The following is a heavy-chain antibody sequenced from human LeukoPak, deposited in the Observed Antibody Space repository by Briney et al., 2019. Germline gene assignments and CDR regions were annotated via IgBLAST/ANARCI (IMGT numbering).Heavy chain of an antibody. J-gene: IGHJ4*02. CDR3: ARESRLGELPFPDY. CDR1: GFTFSSYG. CDR2: IWYDGSNK. V-gene: IGHV3-33*01. D-gene: IGHD3-16*01. Sequence: GESLRLSCAASGFTFSSYGMHWVRQAPGKGLEWVAVIWYDGSNKYYADSVKGRFTISRDNSKNTLYLQMNSLRAEDTAVYYCARESRLGELPFPDYWGQGTLVTVSS.